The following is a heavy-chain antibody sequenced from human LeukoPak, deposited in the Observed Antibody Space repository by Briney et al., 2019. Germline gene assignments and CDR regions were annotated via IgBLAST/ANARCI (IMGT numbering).Heavy chain of an antibody. V-gene: IGHV3-21*04. CDR2: ISSSSSYI. D-gene: IGHD3-16*01. CDR1: GFTFSNSA. J-gene: IGHJ6*02. CDR3: ARGGGLDV. Sequence: GGSLGLSCAASGFTFSNSAMSWVRQAPGKGLEWVSSISSSSSYIYYADSVKGRFTISRDNAKNSLYLQMSNLRAEDTAVYFCARGGGLDVWGQGATVTVSS.